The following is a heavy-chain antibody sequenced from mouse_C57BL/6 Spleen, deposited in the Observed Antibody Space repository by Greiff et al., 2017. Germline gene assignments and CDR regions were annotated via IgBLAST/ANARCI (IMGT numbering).Heavy chain of an antibody. Sequence: QVQLQQSGAELVKPGASVKMSCKASGYTFTSYWITWVKQRPGQGLEWIGDIYPGSGSTNYNEKFKSKATLTVDPSSSTAYMQLSSLTSEDSAVYYCARKGNYYGSSYAWFAYWGQGTLVTVSA. J-gene: IGHJ3*01. CDR3: ARKGNYYGSSYAWFAY. V-gene: IGHV1-55*01. D-gene: IGHD1-1*01. CDR1: GYTFTSYW. CDR2: IYPGSGST.